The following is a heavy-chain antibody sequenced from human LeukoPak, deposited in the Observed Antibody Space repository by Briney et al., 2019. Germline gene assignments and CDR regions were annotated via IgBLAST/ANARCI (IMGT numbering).Heavy chain of an antibody. J-gene: IGHJ4*02. D-gene: IGHD6-19*01. V-gene: IGHV1-69*13. CDR1: GGTFSRYA. Sequence: SVKVSCKASGGTFSRYAISWVRQAPGQGLEWMGGIIPMFGIANYAQKFQGRVTITADESTSTAYMELSSLRSEDTAVYYCARDRPYTGGWRGFDYWGQGALVTVSS. CDR3: ARDRPYTGGWRGFDY. CDR2: IIPMFGIA.